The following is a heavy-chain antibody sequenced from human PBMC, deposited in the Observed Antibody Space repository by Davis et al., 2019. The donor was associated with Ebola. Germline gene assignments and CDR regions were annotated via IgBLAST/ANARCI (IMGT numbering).Heavy chain of an antibody. D-gene: IGHD3-3*01. V-gene: IGHV1-18*01. Sequence: ASVKVSCKASGYTFTSFGISWVRHAPGHGLEWMGWISAYNGNTNYAQKLQGRVTMTTDTSTSTAYMELRSLRSDDTAVYYCAREASPDFWSGYYYYYGMDVWGKGTTVTVSS. CDR2: ISAYNGNT. J-gene: IGHJ6*04. CDR3: AREASPDFWSGYYYYYGMDV. CDR1: GYTFTSFG.